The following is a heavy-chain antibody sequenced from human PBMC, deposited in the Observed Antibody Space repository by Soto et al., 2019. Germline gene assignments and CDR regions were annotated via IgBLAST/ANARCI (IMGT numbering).Heavy chain of an antibody. CDR1: GGTFSSYA. V-gene: IGHV1-69*12. J-gene: IGHJ4*02. CDR2: IIPIFGTA. CDR3: ARARGRDGYNYFAY. D-gene: IGHD5-12*01. Sequence: QVQLVQSGAEVKKPGSSVKVSCKASGGTFSSYAISWVRQAPGQGLEWMGGIIPIFGTANYAQKFQGRVTIPADESTGTAYLELSSLRSEYTAVYYCARARGRDGYNYFAYWGQGTLVTVSS.